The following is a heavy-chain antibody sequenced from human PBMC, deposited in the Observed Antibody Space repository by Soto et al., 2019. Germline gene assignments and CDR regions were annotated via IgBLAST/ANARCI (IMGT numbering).Heavy chain of an antibody. CDR3: ARLGFLWSGEDD. J-gene: IGHJ4*02. CDR2: IYYSGST. Sequence: SETLSLTCTVSGGSVSSGSYYWSWIRQPPGKGLEWIGYIYYSGSTNYNPSLKSRVTISVDTSKNQFSLKLSSVTAADTAVYYGARLGFLWSGEDDWGQGTLVTVSS. CDR1: GGSVSSGSYY. V-gene: IGHV4-61*01. D-gene: IGHD3-3*01.